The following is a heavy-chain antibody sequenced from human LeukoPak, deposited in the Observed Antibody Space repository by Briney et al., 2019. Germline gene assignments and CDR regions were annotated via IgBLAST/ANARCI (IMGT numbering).Heavy chain of an antibody. D-gene: IGHD6-13*01. CDR2: MNVKTGAT. CDR1: GYTFTGYY. CDR3: ARDVFAGYSTHHKFDP. J-gene: IGHJ5*02. V-gene: IGHV1-2*02. Sequence: ASVKVSCKASGYTFTGYYMHWVRQAPGHGLEWLGWMNVKTGATSSAQRFPGRFTMTRDTSISTAYMELSRLRSDDTAMYYCARDVFAGYSTHHKFDPWGQGTLVTVSS.